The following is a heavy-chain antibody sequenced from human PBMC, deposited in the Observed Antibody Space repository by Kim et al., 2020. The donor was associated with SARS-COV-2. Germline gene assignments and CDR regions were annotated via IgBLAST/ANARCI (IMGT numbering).Heavy chain of an antibody. CDR3: AIRDGYTSGHYY. CDR1: GFTSSPYW. Sequence: GGSLRLSCAASGFTSSPYWMNWVRQAPGKGLDWVSLISSDGNSTNYAGYVKGRFTISRDNSKNNVHLQMNSLRDDDTAVYYCAIRDGYTSGHYYWGRGTPLTVAS. CDR2: ISSDGNST. J-gene: IGHJ4*02. V-gene: IGHV3-74*01. D-gene: IGHD5-12*01.